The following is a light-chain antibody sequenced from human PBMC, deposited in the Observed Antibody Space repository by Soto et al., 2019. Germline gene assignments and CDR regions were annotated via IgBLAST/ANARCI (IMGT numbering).Light chain of an antibody. J-gene: IGLJ3*02. CDR1: SSDVGGYNF. Sequence: QSALTQPASVSGSPGQSITISCTGTSSDVGGYNFVSWHQQHPGKSPKVMIYEANTRPSGVSDRFSGSKSGNTASLTISGLQTDDEADYYCCAYAGSTTWVFGGGTKLTVL. CDR3: CAYAGSTTWV. CDR2: EAN. V-gene: IGLV2-23*01.